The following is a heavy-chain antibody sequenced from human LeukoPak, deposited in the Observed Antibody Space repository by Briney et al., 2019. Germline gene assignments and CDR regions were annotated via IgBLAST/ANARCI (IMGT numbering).Heavy chain of an antibody. D-gene: IGHD6-13*01. V-gene: IGHV3-30*18. J-gene: IGHJ4*02. CDR3: AKEGGDLYSSSWPGY. CDR2: ISYDGSNK. Sequence: PGGSLRLSCAASGFTFSSYGMHWVRQAPGKGLEWVAVISYDGSNKYYADSVKGRFTISRDNSKNTLYLQMNSLRAEDTAVYYCAKEGGDLYSSSWPGYWGQGTLVTVSS. CDR1: GFTFSSYG.